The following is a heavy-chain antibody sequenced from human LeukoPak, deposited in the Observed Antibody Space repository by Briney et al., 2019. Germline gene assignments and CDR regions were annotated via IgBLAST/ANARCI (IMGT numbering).Heavy chain of an antibody. D-gene: IGHD3-10*01. CDR2: IWYDGSNK. V-gene: IGHV3-33*01. CDR3: GRGMRDYYGLDY. CDR1: GFTFSSYG. Sequence: PGGSLRLSCAASGFTFSSYGMHWVRQAPGKGLEWVAVIWYDGSNKYYADSVRGRFTISRDNAKNTLYLQMNRLTVEDTAVYYCGRGMRDYYGLDYWGQGSLVTVSS. J-gene: IGHJ4*02.